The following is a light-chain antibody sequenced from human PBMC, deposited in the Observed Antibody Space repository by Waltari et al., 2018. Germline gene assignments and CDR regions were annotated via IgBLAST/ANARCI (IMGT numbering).Light chain of an antibody. V-gene: IGLV3-21*02. J-gene: IGLJ3*02. CDR3: RVWDTSSDHQV. Sequence: SYVLTQPPSASVAPGQTATIYHLGNHIGGKRVHCFRQTADQAPVLDIYDDSDRHAGIPERLSGSNFVDTATLPISRVEGGDDAAYYCRVWDTSSDHQVFGGGPKLTVL. CDR2: DDS. CDR1: HIGGKR.